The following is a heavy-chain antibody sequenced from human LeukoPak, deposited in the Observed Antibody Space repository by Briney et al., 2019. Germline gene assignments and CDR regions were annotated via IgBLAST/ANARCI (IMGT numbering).Heavy chain of an antibody. CDR2: VYYSGTT. V-gene: IGHV4-59*01. Sequence: SETLSLTCTVSGGSISSYYWSWIRQPPGKGLEWIGYVYYSGTTEYNPSLRSRVTISLDMSKHQFSLTLTSVTAADTAVYYCASNTGTVFDYWGQGALVTVSS. CDR1: GGSISSYY. CDR3: ASNTGTVFDY. J-gene: IGHJ4*02. D-gene: IGHD7-27*01.